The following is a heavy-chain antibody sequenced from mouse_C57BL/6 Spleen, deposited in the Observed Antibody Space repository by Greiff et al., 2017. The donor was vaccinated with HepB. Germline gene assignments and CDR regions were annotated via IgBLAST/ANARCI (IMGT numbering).Heavy chain of an antibody. J-gene: IGHJ3*01. CDR1: GFTFSDYG. Sequence: QVVESGGGLVKPGGSLKLSCAASGFTFSDYGMHWVRQAPEKGLEWVAYISSGSSTIYYADTVKGRFTISRDNAKNTLFLQMTSLRSEDTAIYYCARRGNYYDPSEGFAYWGQGTLVTVSA. D-gene: IGHD1-1*01. CDR3: ARRGNYYDPSEGFAY. CDR2: ISSGSSTI. V-gene: IGHV5-17*01.